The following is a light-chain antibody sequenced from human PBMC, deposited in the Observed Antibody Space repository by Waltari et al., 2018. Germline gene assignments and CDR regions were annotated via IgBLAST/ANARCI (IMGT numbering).Light chain of an antibody. Sequence: DIHMPQSPSTLSASVGDRVTITCRATQSVSSWLAWYQQKPNKAPKLLIYKASTLETGVPSRFSGSGSGTEFSLTIDSLQPEDFATYYCQQYNPSSPWTFGQGTKV. V-gene: IGKV1-5*03. J-gene: IGKJ1*01. CDR1: QSVSSW. CDR3: QQYNPSSPWT. CDR2: KAS.